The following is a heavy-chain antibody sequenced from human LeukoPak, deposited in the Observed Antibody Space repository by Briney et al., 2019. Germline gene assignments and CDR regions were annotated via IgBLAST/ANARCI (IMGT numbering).Heavy chain of an antibody. D-gene: IGHD2-15*01. CDR2: IFSGRNT. Sequence: GGSLRLSCAASGFTFSGYSMNWVRQAPGKGLDWVSVIFSGRNTYYADSVKGRFTISTDNSKNTLDLQMNSLRAEDTAVYYCARTVPGYCSGGSCLGYWGQGTLVTVSS. J-gene: IGHJ4*02. V-gene: IGHV3-66*01. CDR1: GFTFSGYS. CDR3: ARTVPGYCSGGSCLGY.